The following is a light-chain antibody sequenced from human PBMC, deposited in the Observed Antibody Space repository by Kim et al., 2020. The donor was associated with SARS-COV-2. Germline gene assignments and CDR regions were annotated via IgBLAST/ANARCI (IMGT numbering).Light chain of an antibody. V-gene: IGKV3-15*01. CDR2: GAS. J-gene: IGKJ1*01. CDR3: QQYHNWPRT. Sequence: EIVMTQSPVTLSVSPGERATLSCRASQSVSSNLAWYQQKPGQAPRLLIYGASTRATGIPARFSGSGSGTEYTLTISSLQSEDFAVYYCQQYHNWPRTFGQGTKVEIK. CDR1: QSVSSN.